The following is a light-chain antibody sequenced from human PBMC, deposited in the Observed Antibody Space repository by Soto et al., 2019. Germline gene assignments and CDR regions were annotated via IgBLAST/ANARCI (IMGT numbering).Light chain of an antibody. CDR1: SSDIGAYNY. CDR2: EVT. V-gene: IGLV2-14*01. J-gene: IGLJ1*01. CDR3: SSYTSTSTLYV. Sequence: QSALARPASVSGSPGQSITIAFIGTSSDIGAYNYVSWYQQHPGKVPKLMIYEVTNRPSGLSNRFSGSKSGNTASLTISGLQAEDEADYFCSSYTSTSTLYVFGTGTKVTVL.